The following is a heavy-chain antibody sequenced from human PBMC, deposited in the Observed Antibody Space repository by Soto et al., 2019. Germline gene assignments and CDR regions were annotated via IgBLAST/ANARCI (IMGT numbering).Heavy chain of an antibody. Sequence: SVKVSCKASGGTFSSYTISWVRQAPGQGLEWMGRIIPILGIANYAQKFQGRVTITADKSTSTAYMELSSLRSEDTAVYYCASSNLLLWCGELSEGGFDIWGQGTMVTVSS. J-gene: IGHJ3*02. CDR1: GGTFSSYT. CDR2: IIPILGIA. CDR3: ASSNLLLWCGELSEGGFDI. V-gene: IGHV1-69*02. D-gene: IGHD3-10*01.